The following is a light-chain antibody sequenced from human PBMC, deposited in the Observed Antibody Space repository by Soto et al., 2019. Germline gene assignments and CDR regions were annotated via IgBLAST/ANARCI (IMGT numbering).Light chain of an antibody. J-gene: IGKJ5*01. V-gene: IGKV4-1*01. CDR3: QQYYSTPIT. Sequence: DIVMTQSPDSLAVSLGERATINCKSSQSVLYSSNNKNYLAWYQQKPGQPPKLLIYWASTRESWVPDRFSGSGSGTDFTLNISSLQAEDVAVYYCQQYYSTPITFGQGTRLEIK. CDR1: QSVLYSSNNKNY. CDR2: WAS.